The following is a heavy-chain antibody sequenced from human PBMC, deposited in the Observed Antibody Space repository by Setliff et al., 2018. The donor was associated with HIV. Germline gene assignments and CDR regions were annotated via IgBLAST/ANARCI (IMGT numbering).Heavy chain of an antibody. CDR1: GGSISSNNYF. CDR3: ARIVRWELVATSTFFYYYMDV. Sequence: PSETLSLTCTVSGGSISSNNYFWSWIRQPAGKGMEWIGHIYYTGSTHHNPSLESRVATSVDTSKNQFSLKLSSVTAADTAVYYCARIVRWELVATSTFFYYYMDVWGKGTTVTVSS. V-gene: IGHV4-39*01. CDR2: IYYTGST. J-gene: IGHJ6*03. D-gene: IGHD1-26*01.